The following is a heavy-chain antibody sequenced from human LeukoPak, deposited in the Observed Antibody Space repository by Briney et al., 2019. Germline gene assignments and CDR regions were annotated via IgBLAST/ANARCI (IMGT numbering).Heavy chain of an antibody. Sequence: SRTLSLTCTVSGGSISSGGYYWSWIRQHPGKGLEWIGYIYYSGSTYYNPSLKSRVTISVDTSKNQFSLKLSSVTAADTAVYYCARDRGLRYFNWFDPWGQGTLVTVSS. CDR3: ARDRGLRYFNWFDP. V-gene: IGHV4-31*03. CDR1: GGSISSGGYY. D-gene: IGHD3-9*01. J-gene: IGHJ5*02. CDR2: IYYSGST.